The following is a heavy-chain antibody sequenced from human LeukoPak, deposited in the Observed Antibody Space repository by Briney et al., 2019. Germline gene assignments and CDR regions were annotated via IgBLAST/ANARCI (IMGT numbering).Heavy chain of an antibody. CDR3: ARGVLVWFGETGWFDP. CDR2: MNPNSGNT. V-gene: IGHV1-8*01. CDR1: GYTFTSYD. Sequence: ASVKVSCKASGYTFTSYDINWVRQATGQGLEWMGWMNPNSGNTGYAQKFQGRVTMTRNTSISTAYMELSSLRSEDTAVYYCARGVLVWFGETGWFDPWGQGTLVTVSS. D-gene: IGHD3-10*01. J-gene: IGHJ5*02.